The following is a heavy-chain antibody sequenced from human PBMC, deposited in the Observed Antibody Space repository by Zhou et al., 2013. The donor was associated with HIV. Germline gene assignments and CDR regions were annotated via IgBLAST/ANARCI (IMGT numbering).Heavy chain of an antibody. V-gene: IGHV1-69*05. J-gene: IGHJ3*02. CDR3: ARDRCSSTSCYRSDAFDI. Sequence: QVQLVQSGAEVKKPGSSVKVSCKASGGTFSSYAISWVRQAPGQGLEWMGGIIPIFGTANYAQKFQGRVTITTDESTSTAYMELSSLRSEDTAVYYCARDRCSSTSCYRSDAFDIWGQGTMVTVSS. CDR1: GGTFSSYA. D-gene: IGHD2-2*01. CDR2: IIPIFGTA.